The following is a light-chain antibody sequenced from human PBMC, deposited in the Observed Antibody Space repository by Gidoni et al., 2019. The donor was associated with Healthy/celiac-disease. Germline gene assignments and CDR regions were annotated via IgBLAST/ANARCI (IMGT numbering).Light chain of an antibody. CDR3: QQYNSYSPKWT. J-gene: IGKJ1*01. CDR2: KAS. Sequence: DTQMTQSPSTLSASVGDRVTITCRASQSISSWLAWYQQKPGNAPKLLIYKASSLESGVPSRFSGSGSGTEFTLTISSLQPDDFATYYCQQYNSYSPKWTFXXXTKVEIK. CDR1: QSISSW. V-gene: IGKV1-5*03.